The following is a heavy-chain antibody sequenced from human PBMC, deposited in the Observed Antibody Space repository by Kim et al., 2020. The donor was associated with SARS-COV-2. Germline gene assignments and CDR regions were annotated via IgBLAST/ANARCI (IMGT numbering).Heavy chain of an antibody. J-gene: IGHJ4*02. CDR3: VKGEQLVLSYFDY. CDR1: GFTFSSYA. D-gene: IGHD6-6*01. V-gene: IGHV3-64D*09. Sequence: GGSLRLSCSASGFTFSSYAMHWVRQAPGKGLEYVSAISSNGGSTYYADSVKGRFTISRDNSKNTLYLQMSSLRAEDTAVYYCVKGEQLVLSYFDYWGQGTLVTVSS. CDR2: ISSNGGST.